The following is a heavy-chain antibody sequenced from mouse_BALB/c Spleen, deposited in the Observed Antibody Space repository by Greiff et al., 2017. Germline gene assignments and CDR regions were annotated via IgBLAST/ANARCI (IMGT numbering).Heavy chain of an antibody. V-gene: IGHV1-20*02. CDR3: ARGYGNSYYYAMDY. CDR1: GYSFTGYF. Sequence: VQLKQSGPELVKPGASVKISCKASGYSFTGYFMNWVKQSHGKSLEWIGRINPYNGDTFYNQKFKGKATLTVDKSSSTAHMELRSLASEDSAVYYCARGYGNSYYYAMDYWGQGTSVTVSS. CDR2: INPYNGDT. J-gene: IGHJ4*01. D-gene: IGHD2-1*01.